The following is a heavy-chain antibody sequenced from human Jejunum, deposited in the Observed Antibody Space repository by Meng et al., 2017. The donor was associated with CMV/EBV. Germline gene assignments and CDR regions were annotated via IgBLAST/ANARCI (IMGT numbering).Heavy chain of an antibody. CDR1: GYTFTSYD. CDR3: ARGRVPAAPPDY. J-gene: IGHJ4*02. D-gene: IGHD2-2*01. CDR2: MNPNSGNT. Sequence: KASGYTFTSYDINWVRQATGQGLEWMGWMNPNSGNTDYAQKFQGRVTITRNTSISTAYMELSSLRSEDTAVYYCARGRVPAAPPDYWGQGTLVTVSS. V-gene: IGHV1-8*03.